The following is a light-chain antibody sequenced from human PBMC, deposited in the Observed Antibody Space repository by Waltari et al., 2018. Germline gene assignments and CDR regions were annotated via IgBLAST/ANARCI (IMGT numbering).Light chain of an antibody. J-gene: IGKJ1*01. CDR2: DAS. V-gene: IGKV3D-15*01. CDR1: QTINNN. CDR3: QQYNHWQWT. Sequence: ELTQSPATLSLSLGARATLSCRASQTINNNLAWYQLKPGQAPRLLIYDASTRATGIPARFSGSGSGTEFALTISGLQSEDFAIYYCQQYNHWQWTFGQGTRVDIK.